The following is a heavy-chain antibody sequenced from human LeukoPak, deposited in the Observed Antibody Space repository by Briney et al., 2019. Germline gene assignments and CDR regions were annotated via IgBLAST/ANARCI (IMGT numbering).Heavy chain of an antibody. V-gene: IGHV4-59*11. D-gene: IGHD5-12*01. J-gene: IGHJ5*02. CDR3: ARVHAVDKGWFDP. Sequence: PSETLSLTCDFSGGSLSRHCWSWIRQSPGKGLEWIGCLCDSGRTDYNPSLKSRVTMSVDTSRTRFSLRLTSVSAADTAVYYCARVHAVDKGWFDPWGQGTLVTVSS. CDR1: GGSLSRHC. CDR2: LCDSGRT.